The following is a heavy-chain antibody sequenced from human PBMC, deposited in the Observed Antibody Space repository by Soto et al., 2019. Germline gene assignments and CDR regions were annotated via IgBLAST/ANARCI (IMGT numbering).Heavy chain of an antibody. CDR2: ISSSSSNI. Sequence: EVQLVESGGGLVKPGGSLRLSCAASGFTFSSYSMNWVRQAPGKGLEWVSSISSSSSNIYYADSVKGRFTISRHNAKNSLYLQMNSLRAEDTAVYYCARTPGFLGYCSSTSCLYGMEVWGQGTTVTVSS. CDR1: GFTFSSYS. J-gene: IGHJ6*02. CDR3: ARTPGFLGYCSSTSCLYGMEV. D-gene: IGHD2-2*01. V-gene: IGHV3-21*01.